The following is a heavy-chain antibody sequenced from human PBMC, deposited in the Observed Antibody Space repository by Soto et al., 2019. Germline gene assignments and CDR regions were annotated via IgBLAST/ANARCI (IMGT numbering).Heavy chain of an antibody. CDR3: ALHKYKGPDATGRFDP. J-gene: IGHJ5*02. CDR2: IYYSGST. Sequence: QLQLQESGPGLVKPSETLSLTCTVSGGSISSSSYYWGWIRQPPGKGLECIGNIYYSGSTYYNPSLKSRVTISVYTSTNQFSLTLSSVTAADTAGYYCALHKYKGPDATGRFDPWGQGTLVTVSS. CDR1: GGSISSSSYY. D-gene: IGHD2-15*01. V-gene: IGHV4-39*01.